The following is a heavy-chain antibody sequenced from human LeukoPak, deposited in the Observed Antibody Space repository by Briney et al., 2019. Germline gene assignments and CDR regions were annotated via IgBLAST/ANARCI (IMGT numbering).Heavy chain of an antibody. CDR1: GYTFTSYG. D-gene: IGHD1-1*01. V-gene: IGHV1-18*01. CDR2: ISAYNGNT. J-gene: IGHJ4*02. CDR3: ARCAAGIMTGTNDY. Sequence: GASVKVSCKASGYTFTSYGISWVRQAPGQRLEWMGWISAYNGNTNYAQKLQGRVTMTTDTSTSTAYMELRSLRSDDTAVYYCARCAAGIMTGTNDYWGQGTLVTVSS.